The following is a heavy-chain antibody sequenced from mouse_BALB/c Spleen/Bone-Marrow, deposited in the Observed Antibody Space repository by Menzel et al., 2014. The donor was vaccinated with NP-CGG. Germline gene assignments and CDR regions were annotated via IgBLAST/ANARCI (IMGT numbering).Heavy chain of an antibody. CDR3: ARNPVGRNFFDY. J-gene: IGHJ2*01. CDR2: IWSGGST. V-gene: IGHV2-2*02. CDR1: GFSFPNYG. D-gene: IGHD4-1*01. Sequence: VKLEESGPGLVQPSQSLSITCTVSGFSFPNYGVHWVRQSPGKGLEWLGVIWSGGSTDYNAAFISRLSITKDNSKSQVFFKMNSLQANDTAIYYCARNPVGRNFFDYWGQGTTLTVSS.